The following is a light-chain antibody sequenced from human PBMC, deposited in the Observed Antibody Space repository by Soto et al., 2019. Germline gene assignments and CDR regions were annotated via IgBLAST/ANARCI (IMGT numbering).Light chain of an antibody. Sequence: DIQMTQSPSTLSASVGDRVTFSCRASQSIGNRLAWYQQKPGKAPKFLIYDASSLQTGVTSRFSGSGSGTEFTLTISSLQPDDFATYYCHQYNTYSPWAFGQGTKVEIK. V-gene: IGKV1-5*01. CDR1: QSIGNR. CDR2: DAS. J-gene: IGKJ1*01. CDR3: HQYNTYSPWA.